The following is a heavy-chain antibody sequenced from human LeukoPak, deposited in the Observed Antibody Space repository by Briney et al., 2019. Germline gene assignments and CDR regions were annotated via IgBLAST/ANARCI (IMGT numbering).Heavy chain of an antibody. V-gene: IGHV3-23*01. Sequence: PGGSLRLSCTASGFTFSSYVMNWVRQAPGKGLEWVSGIGRNDETTFYTDSVKGRFTISRDNSKNTLYLQMNGLRADETAVYYCAKAGTVRNIDQYFDYWGQGTLVTVSS. CDR2: IGRNDETT. D-gene: IGHD4-11*01. CDR1: GFTFSSYV. CDR3: AKAGTVRNIDQYFDY. J-gene: IGHJ4*02.